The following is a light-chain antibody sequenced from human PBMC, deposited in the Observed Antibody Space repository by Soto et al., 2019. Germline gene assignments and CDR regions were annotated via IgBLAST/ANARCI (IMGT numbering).Light chain of an antibody. V-gene: IGKV1-39*01. J-gene: IGKJ1*01. CDR3: QQSYNSPQT. CDR1: HTIMTY. Sequence: DIQMTQARSCLAASLRDEVGVSWGASHTIMTYLNWYQLKPGKPPRLLIYAASSLQSGVPSRFSGSGSGTDFTLTINRLQPEDFATYSCQQSYNSPQTFGQGTKVDIK. CDR2: AAS.